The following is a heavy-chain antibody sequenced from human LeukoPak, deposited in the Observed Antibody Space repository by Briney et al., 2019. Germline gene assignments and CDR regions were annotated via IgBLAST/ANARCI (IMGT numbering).Heavy chain of an antibody. D-gene: IGHD6-19*01. Sequence: GGSQRLSCAASGFTFNNAWMTWVRQAPGKGLEWVANIKQDGSERNYVDSVKGRFTISRDNAKNSLYLQMNTLRDEDTAVYYCATGAGCGYWGQGTLVTVSS. V-gene: IGHV3-7*03. CDR1: GFTFNNAW. CDR2: IKQDGSER. J-gene: IGHJ4*02. CDR3: ATGAGCGY.